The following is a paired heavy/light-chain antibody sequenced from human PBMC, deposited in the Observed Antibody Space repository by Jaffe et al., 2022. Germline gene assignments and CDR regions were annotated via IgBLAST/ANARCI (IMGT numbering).Heavy chain of an antibody. CDR1: GYTFTSYG. CDR2: ISAYNGNT. Sequence: QVQLVQSGAEVKKPGASVKVSCKASGYTFTSYGISWVRQAPGQGLEWMGWISAYNGNTNYAQKLQGRVTMTTDTSTSTAYMELRSLRSDDTAVYYCARGYSYYYGSGSYSPADAFDIWGQGTMVTVSS. V-gene: IGHV1-18*01. CDR3: ARGYSYYYGSGSYSPADAFDI. J-gene: IGHJ3*02. D-gene: IGHD3-10*01.
Light chain of an antibody. V-gene: IGLV1-44*01. CDR3: AAWDDSLNAHVV. J-gene: IGLJ2*01. CDR2: SNN. CDR1: SSNIGSNT. Sequence: QSVLTQPPSASGTPGQRVTISCSGSSSNIGSNTVNWYQQLPGTAPKLLIYSNNQRPSGVPDRFSGSKSGTSASLAISGLQSEDEADYYCAAWDDSLNAHVVFGGGTKLTVL.